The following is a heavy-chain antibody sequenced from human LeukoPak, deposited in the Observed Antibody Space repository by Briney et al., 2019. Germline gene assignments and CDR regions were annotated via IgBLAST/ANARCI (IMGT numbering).Heavy chain of an antibody. D-gene: IGHD3-3*01. J-gene: IGHJ4*02. Sequence: GASVKVSCKASGYIFTDYYMHWVRQAPGQGLEWMGWINPNSGGTNYAQKFQGRVTMTRDTSISTAYMELSRLRSDDTAVYYCATGGLGFLADEIPLGDYFDYWGQGTLVTVSS. CDR2: INPNSGGT. CDR3: ATGGLGFLADEIPLGDYFDY. CDR1: GYIFTDYY. V-gene: IGHV1-2*02.